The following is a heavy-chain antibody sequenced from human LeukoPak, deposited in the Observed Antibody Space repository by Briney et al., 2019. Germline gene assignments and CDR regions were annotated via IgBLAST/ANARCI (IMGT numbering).Heavy chain of an antibody. D-gene: IGHD3-22*01. V-gene: IGHV3-74*01. CDR3: ARRSSGPLYYYYYYMDV. J-gene: IGHJ6*03. CDR1: GFTFSSYW. Sequence: GGSLRLSCAASGFTFSSYWMHWVRQAPGKGLVWVSRINSDGSSTSYADSVKGRFTISRDNAKNTLYLQMNSLRAEDTAVYYCARRSSGPLYYYYYYMDVWGKGTTVTVSS. CDR2: INSDGSST.